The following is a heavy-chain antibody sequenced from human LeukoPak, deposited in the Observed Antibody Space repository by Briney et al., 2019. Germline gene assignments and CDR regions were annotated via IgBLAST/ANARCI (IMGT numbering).Heavy chain of an antibody. CDR3: VRGWAPRGEKSSFAS. CDR2: IFASGST. Sequence: PSETLSLTCTVSGASINSDYWTWVRQVAGKGLEGIGRIFASGSTNYNPYLRSRITMSVDTSKNQFSLDLSSVTAADTGVYYCVRGWAPRGEKSSFASGGQGTRVTVSS. J-gene: IGHJ4*02. V-gene: IGHV4-4*07. D-gene: IGHD3-10*01. CDR1: GASINSDY.